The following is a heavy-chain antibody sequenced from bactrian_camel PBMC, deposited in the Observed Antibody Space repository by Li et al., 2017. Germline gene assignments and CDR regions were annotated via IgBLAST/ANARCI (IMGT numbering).Heavy chain of an antibody. J-gene: IGHJ4*01. CDR1: GFTSDSCG. D-gene: IGHD2*01. CDR2: ISTNDST. V-gene: IGHV3S55*01. Sequence: VQLVESGGGSVQAGGSLRLSCTVPGFTSDSCGADWYRQVAGKEREWVSFISTNDSTSYSDSVQGRFTISQDNAKNTVYLQMNNLKPEDTAVYYCAVGPFCRAVLTATPQSIRGQGTQVTVS. CDR3: AVGPFCRAVLTATPQSI.